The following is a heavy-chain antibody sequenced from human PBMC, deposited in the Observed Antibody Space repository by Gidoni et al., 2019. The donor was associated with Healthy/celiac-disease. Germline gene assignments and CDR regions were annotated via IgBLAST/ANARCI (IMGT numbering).Heavy chain of an antibody. CDR1: GGSISSSRYY. CDR3: ARHNGSYCFDY. CDR2: IYYSGRT. Sequence: QLQLQESGPGLVKPSETLSLTCTVPGGSISSSRYYWGWIRQPPGKGLEWIGSIYYSGRTYYNPSLKRRVTISVDTSKNQFSLKLSSVTAADTAVYYCARHNGSYCFDYWGQGTLVTVSS. D-gene: IGHD1-26*01. V-gene: IGHV4-39*01. J-gene: IGHJ4*02.